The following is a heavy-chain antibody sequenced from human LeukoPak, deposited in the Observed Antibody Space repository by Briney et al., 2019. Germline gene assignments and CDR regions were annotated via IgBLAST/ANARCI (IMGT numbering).Heavy chain of an antibody. D-gene: IGHD3-22*01. CDR1: GFTFSSYT. J-gene: IGHJ4*02. Sequence: GGSLRLSCAASGFTFSSYTMSWVRQAPGKGLEWVSTITTSDGNTYYADSVKGRFTISRDNSKNTLYLQMNSLRAEDTAVYYCAKDVYYYDNSGSFDYWGQGTLVTVSS. V-gene: IGHV3-23*01. CDR2: ITTSDGNT. CDR3: AKDVYYYDNSGSFDY.